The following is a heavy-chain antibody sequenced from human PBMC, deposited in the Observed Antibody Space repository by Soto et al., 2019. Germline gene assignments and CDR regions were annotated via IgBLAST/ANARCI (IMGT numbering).Heavy chain of an antibody. V-gene: IGHV3-23*01. Sequence: GGSLRLSCAASGFTFSSLAMDWVRQAPGKGLEWVSAISSSGLSIYYADSVQGRFTISRDNSKNTLYLQMNSLRAEDTAVYYCAKAYSSSYYFDFWGQGTLVTVSS. J-gene: IGHJ4*02. CDR1: GFTFSSLA. CDR3: AKAYSSSYYFDF. CDR2: ISSSGLSI. D-gene: IGHD6-13*01.